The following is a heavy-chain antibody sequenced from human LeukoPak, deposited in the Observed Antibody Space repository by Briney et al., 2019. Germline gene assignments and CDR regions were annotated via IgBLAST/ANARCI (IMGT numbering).Heavy chain of an antibody. Sequence: SGGSLRLSCAASGFTFSSYWMSWVRQAPGKGLEWVANIKQDGSEKYYVDSVKGRFTISRDNAKNSLYLQMNSLRAEDTAVYYCARDSSGWYWGCFDYWGQGTLVTVSS. V-gene: IGHV3-7*01. J-gene: IGHJ4*02. CDR1: GFTFSSYW. CDR2: IKQDGSEK. D-gene: IGHD6-19*01. CDR3: ARDSSGWYWGCFDY.